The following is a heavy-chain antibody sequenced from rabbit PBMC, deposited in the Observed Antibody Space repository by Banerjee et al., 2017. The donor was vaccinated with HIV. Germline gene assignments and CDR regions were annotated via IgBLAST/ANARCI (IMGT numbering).Heavy chain of an antibody. V-gene: IGHV1S45*01. CDR3: ARDLAGGGNFNL. D-gene: IGHD4-1*01. J-gene: IGHJ4*01. CDR2: INTNSGNA. CDR1: GFFFSNKYV. Sequence: LEESGGGLVQTEGSLTLTCNASGFFFSNKYVMCWVRQAPGKGLEWIACINTNSGNAVYASWAKVRFTISKTSSTTVTLQMTSLTAADTSTYFCARDLAGGGNFNLWGPGTLVTVS.